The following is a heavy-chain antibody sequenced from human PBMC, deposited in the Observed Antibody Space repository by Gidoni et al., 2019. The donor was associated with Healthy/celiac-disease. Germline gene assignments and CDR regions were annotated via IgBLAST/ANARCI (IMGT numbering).Heavy chain of an antibody. J-gene: IGHJ5*02. CDR2: IYYSGSH. V-gene: IGHV4-39*07. Sequence: QLQLQASGPGLVNPSETLSLTCPVPGGSLSSSSSYWGWIRQPPRKGLGWIGRIYYSGSHYSNPTLKSRVTRSVDTAKNQFSLKLSSVTAADTAVYYCARDLGWFGELFEQTRNWFDPWGQGTLVTVSS. D-gene: IGHD3-10*01. CDR1: GGSLSSSSSY. CDR3: ARDLGWFGELFEQTRNWFDP.